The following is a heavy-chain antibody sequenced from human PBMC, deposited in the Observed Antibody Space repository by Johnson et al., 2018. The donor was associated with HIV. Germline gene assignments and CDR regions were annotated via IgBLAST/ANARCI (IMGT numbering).Heavy chain of an antibody. J-gene: IGHJ3*02. CDR3: ARDREYGLAWGWAFDI. Sequence: VQLVESGGGVVQPGRSLRLSCAASGFTVSSNYMSWVRQAPGKGLEWVSVIYSGGSTYYADSVKGRFTISRDNSKNTLYLQTSRLRTEDTAVYYCARDREYGLAWGWAFDIWGQGTMVTVSS. CDR1: GFTVSSNY. CDR2: IYSGGST. V-gene: IGHV3-66*01. D-gene: IGHD6-19*01.